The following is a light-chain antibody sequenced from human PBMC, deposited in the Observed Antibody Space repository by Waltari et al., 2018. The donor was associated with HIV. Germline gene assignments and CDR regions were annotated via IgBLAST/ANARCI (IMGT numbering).Light chain of an antibody. Sequence: QSALTQPASVSGSLGQSITISCQGTSSDVGHYDLFSWYQQHPGKAPKIIIYEVNKRPPGASNRMSGSKSGNTASLTISGLQAEDEADYYCCSYSDRRIYVFGSGTRVSAL. CDR1: SSDVGHYDL. V-gene: IGLV2-23*02. J-gene: IGLJ1*01. CDR2: EVN. CDR3: CSYSDRRIYV.